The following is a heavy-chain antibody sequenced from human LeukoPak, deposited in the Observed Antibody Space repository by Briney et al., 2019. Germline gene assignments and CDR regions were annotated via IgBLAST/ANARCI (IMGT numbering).Heavy chain of an antibody. Sequence: ETLSLTCTVSGGALNSTRYHWGWIRQPPGKGLEWIGTIXNRGSTFYNPSLESRVTISVDTSKNQFSLRLTSVTAADTAVYHCARVGYDRSGYYLRPFDYWGQGTLVTVSS. CDR1: GGALNSTRYH. D-gene: IGHD3-22*01. J-gene: IGHJ4*02. CDR2: IXNRGST. CDR3: ARVGYDRSGYYLRPFDY. V-gene: IGHV4-39*01.